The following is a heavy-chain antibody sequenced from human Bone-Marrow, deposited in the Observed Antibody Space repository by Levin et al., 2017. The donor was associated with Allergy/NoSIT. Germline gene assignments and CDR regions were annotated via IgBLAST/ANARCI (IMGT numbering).Heavy chain of an antibody. D-gene: IGHD2-15*01. CDR2: IYSGGTT. CDR3: ARNRHCIGGRCYSV. V-gene: IGHV3-53*01. Sequence: EASVKVSCAASGFTVSNNYMRWVRQAPGKGLEWVSLIYSGGTTYYADSVKGRFTISRDNSKNTVYLQMNSLRAEDTAVYYCARNRHCIGGRCYSVWGQGTLVTVSS. J-gene: IGHJ4*02. CDR1: GFTVSNNY.